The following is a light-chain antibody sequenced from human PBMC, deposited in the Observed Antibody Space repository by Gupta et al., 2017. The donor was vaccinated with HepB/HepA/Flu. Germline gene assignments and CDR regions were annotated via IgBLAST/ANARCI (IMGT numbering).Light chain of an antibody. CDR1: QSLVYSDGKNY. J-gene: IGKJ2*02. Sequence: VIIQSPLSLPVTLGQPASISCRSSQSLVYSDGKNYLNWFQQRQGQSPRRLIYKVSTWDSGVRDSFSGSGWGTNFTIKISSGEEEDVGAYYCWQHKHWPPGTFGQGTKLEIK. CDR2: KVS. V-gene: IGKV2D-30*01. CDR3: WQHKHWPPGT.